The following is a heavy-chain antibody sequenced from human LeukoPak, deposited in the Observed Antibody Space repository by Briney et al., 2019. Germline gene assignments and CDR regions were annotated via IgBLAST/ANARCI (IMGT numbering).Heavy chain of an antibody. CDR3: ARAPKYYYMDL. CDR1: GASMFNYY. Sequence: PSETLSLTCTVFGASMFNYYWSWIRQSPGKGLEWIGFNHYSGGTSYKPSLKSRVTISLDTTKNQFSLKLTSVTAADTAVYYCARAPKYYYMDLWGKGTTVTVSS. J-gene: IGHJ6*03. CDR2: NHYSGGT. V-gene: IGHV4-59*01.